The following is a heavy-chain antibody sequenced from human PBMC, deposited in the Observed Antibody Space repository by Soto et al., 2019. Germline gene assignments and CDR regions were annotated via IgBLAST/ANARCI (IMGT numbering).Heavy chain of an antibody. CDR2: ISWNSGSI. CDR1: GFTFDDYA. CDR3: AKDASGYSYGSRGFDY. Sequence: EVQLVESGGGLVQPGRSLRLSCAASGFTFDDYAMHWVRQAPGKGLEWVSGISWNSGSIGYADSVKGRFTISRDNAKNSLYLQMNSLRAEDTALYYCAKDASGYSYGSRGFDYWGQGTLVTVSS. J-gene: IGHJ4*02. D-gene: IGHD5-18*01. V-gene: IGHV3-9*01.